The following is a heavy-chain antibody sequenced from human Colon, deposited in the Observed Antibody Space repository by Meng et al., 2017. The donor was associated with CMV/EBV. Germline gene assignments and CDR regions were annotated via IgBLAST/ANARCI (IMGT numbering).Heavy chain of an antibody. J-gene: IGHJ4*02. CDR3: SRGGGTYYYDR. Sequence: GSLRLSCAVYGGSFSDYYWSWIRQPPGKGLEWIGEINHSGTTNYNPSLKSRVTISVDTSKNQFSLKLTSVTAADTAVYHCSRGGGTYYYDRGGQGTLVTVSS. CDR1: GGSFSDYY. CDR2: INHSGTT. D-gene: IGHD3-22*01. V-gene: IGHV4-34*01.